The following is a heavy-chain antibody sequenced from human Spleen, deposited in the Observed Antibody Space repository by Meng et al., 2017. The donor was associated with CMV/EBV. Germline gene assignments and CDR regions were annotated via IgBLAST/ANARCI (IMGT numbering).Heavy chain of an antibody. CDR2: IKQDGSEK. J-gene: IGHJ6*02. V-gene: IGHV3-7*04. CDR3: AKDQVIVGATIRMDV. Sequence: GESLKISCAASGFSFSNYWMSWVRQAPGKGLEWVANIKQDGSEKYYVDSVKGRFTILRDNSKNTLYLQMNSLRTEDTAIYYCAKDQVIVGATIRMDVWGQGTTVTVSS. D-gene: IGHD1-26*01. CDR1: GFSFSNYW.